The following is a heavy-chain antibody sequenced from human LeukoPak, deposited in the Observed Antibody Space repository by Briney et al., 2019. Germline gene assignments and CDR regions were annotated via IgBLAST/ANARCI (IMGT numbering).Heavy chain of an antibody. J-gene: IGHJ4*02. CDR3: ARAWGSSGAHFDY. CDR2: IDEYGDSP. D-gene: IGHD3-22*01. V-gene: IGHV3-74*01. CDR1: GFTIRGFW. Sequence: GGSLRLSCAASGFTIRGFWMHWVRQVPGEGLVWVSRIDEYGDSPIYADSVKGRFTTSRDNAKNSLYLQMNSLRVEDTAVYYCARAWGSSGAHFDYWGQGTLVTVSS.